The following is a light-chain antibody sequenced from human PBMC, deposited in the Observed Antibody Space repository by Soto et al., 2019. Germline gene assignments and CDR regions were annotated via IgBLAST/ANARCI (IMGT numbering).Light chain of an antibody. CDR1: QSVSGY. CDR3: QQRSNWLIS. Sequence: EIVLTQSPATLSLSPGERATLSCRASQSVSGYLAWYQQKPGQAPRLLIYDGSHRAAGIPSRFSGSGSGTDFTLTISGLEPEDFAVYYCQQRSNWLISFGPGT. CDR2: DGS. V-gene: IGKV3-11*01. J-gene: IGKJ3*01.